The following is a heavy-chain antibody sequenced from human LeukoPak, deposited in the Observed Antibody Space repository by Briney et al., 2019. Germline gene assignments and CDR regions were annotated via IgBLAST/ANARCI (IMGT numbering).Heavy chain of an antibody. CDR2: IYHSGST. CDR1: GGSISSSNW. Sequence: PSETLSLTCAVSGGSISSSNWWSWVRQPPGKGLEWIGEIYHSGSTNCNPSLKSRVTISVDKSKNQFSLKLSSVTAADTAVYYCARETYYYGSGSYGRAFDIWGQGTMVTVSS. V-gene: IGHV4-4*02. J-gene: IGHJ3*02. D-gene: IGHD3-10*01. CDR3: ARETYYYGSGSYGRAFDI.